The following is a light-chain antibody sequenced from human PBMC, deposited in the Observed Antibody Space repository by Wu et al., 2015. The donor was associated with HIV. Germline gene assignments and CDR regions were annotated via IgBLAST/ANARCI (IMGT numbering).Light chain of an antibody. CDR1: QNISRY. CDR2: AGS. V-gene: IGKV1-39*01. J-gene: IGKJ1*01. CDR3: QQSDSTPWT. Sequence: DIQMTQSPSSRSASVGDRVTITCRPSQNISRYLNWYQQKPGKAPRLLIYAGSTLQSGVPSRFSGSGSGTDFSLIISGLQLEGFASYYCQQSDSTPWTFGQGTKVEIK.